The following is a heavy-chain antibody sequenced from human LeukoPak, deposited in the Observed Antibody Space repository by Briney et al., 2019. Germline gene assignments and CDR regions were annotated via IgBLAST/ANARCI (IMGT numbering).Heavy chain of an antibody. J-gene: IGHJ6*02. CDR2: INHSGST. Sequence: PSETLSLTCAVYGGSFSGYYWSWICQPPGKGLEWIGEINHSGSTNYNPSLKSRVTISVDTSKNQFSLKLSSVTAADTAVYYCARGQPLLRFLEWQTHYGMDVWGQGTTVTVSS. D-gene: IGHD3-3*01. V-gene: IGHV4-34*01. CDR1: GGSFSGYY. CDR3: ARGQPLLRFLEWQTHYGMDV.